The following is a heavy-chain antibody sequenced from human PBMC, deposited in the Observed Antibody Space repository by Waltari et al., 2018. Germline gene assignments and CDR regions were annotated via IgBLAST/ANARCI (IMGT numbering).Heavy chain of an antibody. CDR2: IYYRGST. CDR1: GGSISRYY. CDR3: AREIYGGNSRPFDY. V-gene: IGHV4-59*01. D-gene: IGHD2-21*02. Sequence: QVQLQESGPGLVKPSETLSLTCTVSGGSISRYYWHWIRKPPGQGLAWIGCIYYRGSTFYNPSRQSRVTISVDTSKNQISLKLTSVTAADTALHFCAREIYGGNSRPFDYWGQGTLVTVSS. J-gene: IGHJ4*02.